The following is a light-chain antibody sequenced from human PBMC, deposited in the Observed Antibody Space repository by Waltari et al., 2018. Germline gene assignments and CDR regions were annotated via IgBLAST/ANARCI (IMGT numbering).Light chain of an antibody. V-gene: IGKV3-15*01. CDR3: QQYNTWPLT. CDR1: QSINNN. CDR2: GAS. J-gene: IGKJ4*01. Sequence: EIVMTKSPGTLSVSPGERATLSRRASQSINNNLAWYQPKPGQAPRILIYGASTRATGIPARFSGSGSETEFTLTISSLQSEDFAVYYCQQYNTWPLTFGGGTKVEIK.